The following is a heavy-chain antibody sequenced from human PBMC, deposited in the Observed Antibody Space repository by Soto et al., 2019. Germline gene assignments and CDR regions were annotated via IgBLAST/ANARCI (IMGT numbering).Heavy chain of an antibody. J-gene: IGHJ4*02. CDR1: GLPFSSNG. Sequence: GGSLRLSCAPSGLPFSSNGGPRVRRAQGKGLGWAAGILYDQSKKYYAVSVKGRFTISRDNSKNTLYLQMNSLRAEDTAVYYCAKLSVSVPAAGPNHLGGYLDYWGQGTLVTVS. D-gene: IGHD2-2*01. V-gene: IGHV3-30*18. CDR3: AKLSVSVPAAGPNHLGGYLDY. CDR2: ILYDQSKK.